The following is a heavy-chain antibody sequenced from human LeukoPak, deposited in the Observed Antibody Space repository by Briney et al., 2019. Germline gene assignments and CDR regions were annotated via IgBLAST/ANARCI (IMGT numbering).Heavy chain of an antibody. V-gene: IGHV4-38-2*02. J-gene: IGHJ3*02. CDR2: ISHRGST. D-gene: IGHD3-10*01. Sequence: SETLSLTCTVSGYSISNGYYWGWIRQPPGKGLEWVGSISHRGSTYYNPSLRSRITISLDRSKQKFSLKLTSLTAADTAVYYCARARRADYSGSGSYGPFDIWGQGTMVSVSS. CDR1: GYSISNGYY. CDR3: ARARRADYSGSGSYGPFDI.